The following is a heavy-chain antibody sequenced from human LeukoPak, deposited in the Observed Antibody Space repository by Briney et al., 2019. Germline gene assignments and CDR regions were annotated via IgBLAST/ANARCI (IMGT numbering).Heavy chain of an antibody. V-gene: IGHV4-39*01. CDR1: GGSIRSTVHY. CDR3: ARDFGDFGTDY. CDR2: SDYSGGT. J-gene: IGHJ4*02. D-gene: IGHD4-17*01. Sequence: SETLSLTCTVSGGSIRSTVHYWAWIRQSPGKGLEWIGSSDYSGGTTYNPSLKSRVTVSVDTSKNQFSLKLTSVTAADTAVYYCARDFGDFGTDYWGQGTLVTVSS.